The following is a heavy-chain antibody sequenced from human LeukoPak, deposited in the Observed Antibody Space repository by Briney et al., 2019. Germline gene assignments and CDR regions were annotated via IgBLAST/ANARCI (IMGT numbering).Heavy chain of an antibody. V-gene: IGHV4-59*08. CDR2: MYEPGAT. CDR3: ARRPVEMAAIREDDWLDP. Sequence: SETLSLTCTVSGASISGPSWNWIRQPPGKGLEWIGRMYEPGATNYNPSPKGRVTMSIDTSKNQFSLKLSSVTAADTAVYYCARRPVEMAAIREDDWLDPWGQGTLDTVSS. D-gene: IGHD5-24*01. J-gene: IGHJ5*02. CDR1: GASISGPS.